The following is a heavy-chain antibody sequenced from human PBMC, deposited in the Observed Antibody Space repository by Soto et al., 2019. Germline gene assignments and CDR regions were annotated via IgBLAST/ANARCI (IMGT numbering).Heavy chain of an antibody. D-gene: IGHD1-26*01. V-gene: IGHV3-9*01. J-gene: IGHJ4*02. CDR3: AKGRGGIYGGDSLDY. CDR1: GFTYDDYD. Sequence: EVQLVESGGGLVQPGRSLRLSCAASGFTYDDYDMHWVRQAPGKGLEWVSAISWNSGRTAYADSVKGRFTISRDNPKNSLNLQQNRLRAEDTALYHCAKGRGGIYGGDSLDYWGQGPLVTVSS. CDR2: ISWNSGRT.